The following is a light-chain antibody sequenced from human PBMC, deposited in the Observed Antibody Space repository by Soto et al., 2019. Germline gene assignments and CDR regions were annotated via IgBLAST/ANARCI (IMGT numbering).Light chain of an antibody. CDR2: EVS. CDR1: SSDVGAYNY. Sequence: QSALTQPASVSGSLGQSITISCTGTSSDVGAYNYVSWYQQYPGKAPKFMIYEVSNRPSGVSNRFSGSKSGNTASLTISGLQAEDEADYYCPSYTSSSTWVFGGGTKLTVL. CDR3: PSYTSSSTWV. V-gene: IGLV2-14*01. J-gene: IGLJ3*02.